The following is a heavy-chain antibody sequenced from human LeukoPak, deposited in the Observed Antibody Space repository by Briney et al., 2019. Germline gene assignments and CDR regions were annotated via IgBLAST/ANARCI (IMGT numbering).Heavy chain of an antibody. V-gene: IGHV5-51*01. J-gene: IGHJ4*02. Sequence: GESLKISCKGSGYSFTSYWIGWVRQMPGKGLEWMGIIYPGDSDTRHSPSFQGQVTISADKSISTAYLQWSSLKASDTAMYYCARHETYCGGDCYLIDYWGQGTLVTVSS. CDR3: ARHETYCGGDCYLIDY. CDR1: GYSFTSYW. CDR2: IYPGDSDT. D-gene: IGHD2-21*01.